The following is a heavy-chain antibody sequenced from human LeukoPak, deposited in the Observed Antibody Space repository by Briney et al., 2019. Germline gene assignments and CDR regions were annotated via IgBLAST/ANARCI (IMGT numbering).Heavy chain of an antibody. D-gene: IGHD3-9*01. CDR3: VRLPTGYYKVYYQYYMDV. V-gene: IGHV4-38-2*02. Sequence: SETLSLTCTVSGYSISSGYYWGWIRQPPGKGLEWIGSIYHSGSTNYNPSLKSRVTISVDTSRKQFSLRLRSVTAADSAVYYCVRLPTGYYKVYYQYYMDVWGKGTTVTISS. CDR2: IYHSGST. CDR1: GYSISSGYY. J-gene: IGHJ6*03.